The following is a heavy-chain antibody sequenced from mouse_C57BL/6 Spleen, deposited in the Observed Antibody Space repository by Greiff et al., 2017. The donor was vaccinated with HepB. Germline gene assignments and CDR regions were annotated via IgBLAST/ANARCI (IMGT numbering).Heavy chain of an antibody. CDR2: IDPETGGT. Sequence: QVQLQQSGAELVRPGASVTLSCKASGYTFTDYEMHWVKQTPVHGLEWIGAIDPETGGTAYNQKFKGKAILTADKSSSTAYMELRRLTSEDSAVYYCTRAPDSSGWDYWGQGTTLTVSS. CDR1: GYTFTDYE. CDR3: TRAPDSSGWDY. V-gene: IGHV1-15*01. J-gene: IGHJ2*01. D-gene: IGHD3-2*02.